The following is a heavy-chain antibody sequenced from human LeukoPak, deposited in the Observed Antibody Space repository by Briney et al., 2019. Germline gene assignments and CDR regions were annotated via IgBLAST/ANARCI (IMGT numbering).Heavy chain of an antibody. J-gene: IGHJ6*02. CDR3: TKDKGYGDYYYYYGMDV. D-gene: IGHD4-17*01. CDR1: GFTFSNYG. V-gene: IGHV3-30*18. Sequence: GGSLRLSCAASGFTFSNYGMHWVRQAPGKGLEWVTGISYDGTSQYYADSVKGRFTISRDNSRNTMFLQMNSLRAEDTALYYCTKDKGYGDYYYYYGMDVWGQGTTVTVSS. CDR2: ISYDGTSQ.